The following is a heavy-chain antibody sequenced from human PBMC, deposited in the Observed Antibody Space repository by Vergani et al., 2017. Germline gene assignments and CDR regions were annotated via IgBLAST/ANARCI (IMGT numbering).Heavy chain of an antibody. CDR1: GGSFSGYY. V-gene: IGHV4-34*01. J-gene: IGHJ4*02. Sequence: QVQLQQWGAGLLKPSETLSLTCAVYGGSFSGYYWSWIRQPPGKGLEWIGEINHSGSTNYNPSLKSRVTISVDTSKNQFSLKLSSVTAADTAVYYCARFVIGTTHFDFWGQGTLVTVSS. CDR2: INHSGST. CDR3: ARFVIGTTHFDF. D-gene: IGHD1-20*01.